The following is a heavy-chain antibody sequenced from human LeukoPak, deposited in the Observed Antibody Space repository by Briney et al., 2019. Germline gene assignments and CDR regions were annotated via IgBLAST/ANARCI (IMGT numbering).Heavy chain of an antibody. CDR3: AKQSPDGPEQWLVDYFDY. CDR1: GFTFSTYS. J-gene: IGHJ4*02. CDR2: ISGSGGST. V-gene: IGHV3-23*01. D-gene: IGHD6-19*01. Sequence: PGRSLRLSCAASGFTFSTYSMIWVRQAPGKGLHWVSAISGSGGSTSYSDSVKGRFTISRDNSKNTLYLQMNRLRAEDTAVYYCAKQSPDGPEQWLVDYFDYWGQGTLVTVSS.